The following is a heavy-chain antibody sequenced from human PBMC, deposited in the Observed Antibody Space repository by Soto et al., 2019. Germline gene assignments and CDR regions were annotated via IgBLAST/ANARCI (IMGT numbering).Heavy chain of an antibody. CDR1: GFNFITYS. CDR2: ISSSAVYI. Sequence: EVQLVESGGGPVRPGGSLKLSCEASGFNFITYSLSWVRQAPGKGLEWVASISSSAVYIDYADSVKGRFTISRDNANNSLYLQMNSLRAEDTATYYCVRDGLDYYDTERLYFDKWGQGTLVTVSS. J-gene: IGHJ4*02. CDR3: VRDGLDYYDTERLYFDK. V-gene: IGHV3-21*01. D-gene: IGHD3-22*01.